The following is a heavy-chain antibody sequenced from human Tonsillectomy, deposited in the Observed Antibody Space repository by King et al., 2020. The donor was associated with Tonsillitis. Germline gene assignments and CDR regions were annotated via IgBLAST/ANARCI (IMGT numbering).Heavy chain of an antibody. CDR1: GFSFSNYA. D-gene: IGHD5-18*01. Sequence: VQLVESGGGVVQPGRSLRLSCVVSGFSFSNYAMHWVRQAQGKGLQWVAVISYDGSHKYYADSVKGRFSISRDNSKNTLYLQMSSLRVDDTAVYYCARDAGIQLWPAFDSWGQGTLVTVSS. V-gene: IGHV3-30*15. J-gene: IGHJ5*01. CDR2: ISYDGSHK. CDR3: ARDAGIQLWPAFDS.